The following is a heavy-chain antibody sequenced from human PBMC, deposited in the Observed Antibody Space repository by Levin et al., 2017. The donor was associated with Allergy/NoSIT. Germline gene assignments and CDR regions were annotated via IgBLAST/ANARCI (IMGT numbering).Heavy chain of an antibody. CDR1: GGSFSGYY. CDR3: ASLGSGDYIWESYRYTGNWDADY. CDR2: INHSGST. Sequence: TSETLSLTCAVYGGSFSGYYWSWIRQPPGKGLEWIGDINHSGSTNYNPSLKSRVTISVDTSKNQFSLKVNSVTAADTAVYYCASLGSGDYIWESYRYTGNWDADYWGQGTLVTVSS. V-gene: IGHV4-34*01. J-gene: IGHJ4*02. D-gene: IGHD3-16*02.